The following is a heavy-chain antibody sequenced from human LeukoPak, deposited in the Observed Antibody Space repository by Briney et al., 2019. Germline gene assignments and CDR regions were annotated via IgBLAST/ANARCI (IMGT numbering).Heavy chain of an antibody. CDR3: TRDPRVVDV. J-gene: IGHJ3*01. V-gene: IGHV3-11*01. CDR2: ISPRDTYI. Sequence: GGSLRLSCAASGFTFSDYYMTWIRQSPGRGLEWLSYISPRDTYINYADSVKGRFTISRDDATNSLYLQMSSLRDEDTAVYYCTRDPRVVDVWGQGTRVTVSS. CDR1: GFTFSDYY.